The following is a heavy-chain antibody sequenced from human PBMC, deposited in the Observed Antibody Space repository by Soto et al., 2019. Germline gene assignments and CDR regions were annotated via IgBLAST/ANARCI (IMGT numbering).Heavy chain of an antibody. V-gene: IGHV1-2*04. D-gene: IGHD3-10*01. CDR2: INPNSGGT. Sequence: GASVKVSCKASGSPFPGNYMHWVQQAPGQGLEWMGWINPNSGGTNYAQKFQGWVTMTRDTSISTAYMELSRLRSDDTAVYYCARDARGDEAPMDYWGQGTQVTVSS. CDR3: ARDARGDEAPMDY. J-gene: IGHJ4*02. CDR1: GSPFPGNY.